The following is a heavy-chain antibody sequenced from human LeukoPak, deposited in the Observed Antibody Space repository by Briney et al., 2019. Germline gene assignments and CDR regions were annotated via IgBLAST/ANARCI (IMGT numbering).Heavy chain of an antibody. V-gene: IGHV3-66*04. CDR3: ARQGY. CDR2: IYSGGST. Sequence: PGGSLRLSCAASGFTFSSYAMSWVRQAPGKGLEWVSVIYSGGSTYYADSVKGRFTISRDNSKNTLYLQMNSLRAEDTAVYYCARQGYWGQGTLVTVSS. J-gene: IGHJ4*02. CDR1: GFTFSSYA.